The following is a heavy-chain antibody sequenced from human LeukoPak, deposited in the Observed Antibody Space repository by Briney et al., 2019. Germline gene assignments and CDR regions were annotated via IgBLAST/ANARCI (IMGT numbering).Heavy chain of an antibody. J-gene: IGHJ4*02. CDR2: INHSGST. V-gene: IGHV4-34*01. D-gene: IGHD3-9*01. CDR1: GGSFSGYY. CDR3: ARDGDILTGYYKNY. Sequence: PSETLSLTCAVYGGSFSGYYWSWIRQPPGKGLEWIGEINHSGSTNYNPSLKSRVTISVDTSKNQFSLKLSSVTAADTAVYYCARDGDILTGYYKNYWGQGTLVTVSS.